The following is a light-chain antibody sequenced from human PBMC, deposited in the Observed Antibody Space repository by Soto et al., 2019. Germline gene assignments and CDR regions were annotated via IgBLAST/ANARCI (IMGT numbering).Light chain of an antibody. J-gene: IGKJ1*01. CDR3: QLYGPSLTWP. CDR2: GTS. V-gene: IGKV3-20*01. CDR1: QSVTSHY. Sequence: ETVFTQSPGTLSLSPGERSTLSCRASQSVTSHYLAWYQPKPGQAPRLXXFGTSGRATGIPDRFSASGSGTDFTLTLSRLETEDVAVYDCQLYGPSLTWPFGQGTQVDIK.